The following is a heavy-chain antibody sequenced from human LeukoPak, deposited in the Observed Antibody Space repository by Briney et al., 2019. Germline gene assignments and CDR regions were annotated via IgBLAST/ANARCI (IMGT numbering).Heavy chain of an antibody. CDR3: ARVRPRGYYDSSGYYGNYYMDV. CDR1: GGSISTNSYY. J-gene: IGHJ6*03. V-gene: IGHV4-39*07. D-gene: IGHD3-22*01. Sequence: SETLSLTCTVSGGSISTNSYYWGWIRQSPGKGLEYIGTIYYSGSTYYSPSLKSRVTISVDTSKNQLSLKMSSVTAADTAVYYCARVRPRGYYDSSGYYGNYYMDVWGKGTTVTVSS. CDR2: IYYSGST.